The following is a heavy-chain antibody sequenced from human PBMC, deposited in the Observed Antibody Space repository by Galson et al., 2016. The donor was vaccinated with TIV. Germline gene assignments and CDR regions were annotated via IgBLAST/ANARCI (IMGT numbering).Heavy chain of an antibody. V-gene: IGHV3-23*01. Sequence: SLRLSCAASGLTFSSYAMSWVRQAPGKGLEWVSAISGSGSSTYYADSVKGRFTLSRDNSKNTLYPQMSSLRADDTAIYYCAKETSSGFSGYGYIDFWGQGTLVTVSS. J-gene: IGHJ4*02. CDR2: ISGSGSST. D-gene: IGHD5-12*01. CDR1: GLTFSSYA. CDR3: AKETSSGFSGYGYIDF.